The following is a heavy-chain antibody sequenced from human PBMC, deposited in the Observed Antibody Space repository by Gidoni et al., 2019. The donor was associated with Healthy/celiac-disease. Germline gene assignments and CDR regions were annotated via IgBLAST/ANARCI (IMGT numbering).Heavy chain of an antibody. CDR3: ARSSWGSSGYYYLFDY. CDR1: GGPISSGGYY. Sequence: QVQLQESGPGLVKPSQTLSLTCTVSGGPISSGGYYWSWIRQHPGKGLEWIGYIYYSGSTYYNPSLKSRVTISVDTSKNQFSLKLSSVTAADTAVYYCARSSWGSSGYYYLFDYWGQGTLVTVSS. V-gene: IGHV4-31*03. CDR2: IYYSGST. D-gene: IGHD3-22*01. J-gene: IGHJ4*02.